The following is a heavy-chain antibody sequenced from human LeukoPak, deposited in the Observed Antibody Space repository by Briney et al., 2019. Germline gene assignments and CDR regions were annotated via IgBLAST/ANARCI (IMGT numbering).Heavy chain of an antibody. J-gene: IGHJ4*02. V-gene: IGHV4-34*01. CDR1: GWTFSGYY. Sequence: SETLSLTCAVYGWTFSGYYWSWIRQPPGKGLEWIGEINHSGSNNYNPSLKSRVTISVDTSKNQFSLKLSSVTAADTAVYYCARAGSSVAGRGALFDYWGQGTLVTVSS. CDR2: INHSGSN. D-gene: IGHD6-19*01. CDR3: ARAGSSVAGRGALFDY.